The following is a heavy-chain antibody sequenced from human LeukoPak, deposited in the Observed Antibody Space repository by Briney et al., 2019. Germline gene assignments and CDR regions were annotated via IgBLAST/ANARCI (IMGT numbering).Heavy chain of an antibody. D-gene: IGHD4-17*01. CDR3: ARGRYGDSVDY. Sequence: SETLSLTCAVYGGSFSGYYWSWIRQPPGKGLEWIGEINHSGSTNYNPSLKSRVTISVDTSKNQFSLKLSSVTAADTAVYYCARGRYGDSVDYWGQGTLVTVSS. J-gene: IGHJ4*02. V-gene: IGHV4-34*01. CDR2: INHSGST. CDR1: GGSFSGYY.